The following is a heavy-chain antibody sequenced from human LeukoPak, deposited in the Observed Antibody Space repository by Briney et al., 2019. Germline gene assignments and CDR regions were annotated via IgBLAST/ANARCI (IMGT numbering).Heavy chain of an antibody. J-gene: IGHJ4*02. D-gene: IGHD2-2*02. CDR3: ARHDAEGSQLLYPTPFDY. CDR1: GYSISSGYY. V-gene: IGHV4-38-2*01. CDR2: IYHSGST. Sequence: SETLSLTCAVSGYSISSGYYWGWIRQPPGKGLEWIGSIYHSGSTYYNPSLKSRVTISVDTSKNQFSLKLSSVTAADTAVYYCARHDAEGSQLLYPTPFDYWGQRTLVTVSS.